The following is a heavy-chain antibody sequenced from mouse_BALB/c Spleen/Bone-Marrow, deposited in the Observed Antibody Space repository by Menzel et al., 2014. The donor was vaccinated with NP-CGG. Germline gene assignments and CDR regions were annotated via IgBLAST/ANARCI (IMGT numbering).Heavy chain of an antibody. Sequence: QVQLQQSGAELVKPGASVKLSCKASGYTFTSYWMHWVKQRPGQGLEWIGEIDPPDSYTNYNQKFKGKATLTVDKSSSTAYMQLSSLTSEDSAVYYCARREYYGSSYLYFDYWGQGTTLTVSS. D-gene: IGHD1-1*01. CDR3: ARREYYGSSYLYFDY. J-gene: IGHJ2*01. CDR2: IDPPDSYT. V-gene: IGHV1-69*02. CDR1: GYTFTSYW.